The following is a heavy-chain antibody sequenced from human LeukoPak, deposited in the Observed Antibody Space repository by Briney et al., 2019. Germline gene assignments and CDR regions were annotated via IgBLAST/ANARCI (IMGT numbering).Heavy chain of an antibody. CDR1: GGSFSGYY. Sequence: SETLSLTCAVYGGSFSGYYWSWIRQPPGKGLEWIGEINHSGSTNYNPSLKSRVTISVDTSKNQFSLKLSSVTAADTAVYYCARGVVVIGYYYYYYMDVWGKGTTVTISS. D-gene: IGHD3-22*01. CDR2: INHSGST. CDR3: ARGVVVIGYYYYYYMDV. J-gene: IGHJ6*03. V-gene: IGHV4-34*01.